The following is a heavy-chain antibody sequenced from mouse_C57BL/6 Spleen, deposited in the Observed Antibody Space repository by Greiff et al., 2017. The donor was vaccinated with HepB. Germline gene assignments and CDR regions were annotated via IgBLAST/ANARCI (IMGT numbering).Heavy chain of an antibody. CDR2: ISDGGSYT. J-gene: IGHJ1*03. D-gene: IGHD1-1*01. CDR1: GFTFSSYA. CDR3: ARDRILRGWFDV. Sequence: EVHLVESGGGLVKPGGSLKLSCAASGFTFSSYAMSWVRQTPEKRLEWVATISDGGSYTYYPDNVKGRFTISRDNAKNNLYLQMSHLKSEDTAMYYCARDRILRGWFDVWGTGTTVTVSS. V-gene: IGHV5-4*01.